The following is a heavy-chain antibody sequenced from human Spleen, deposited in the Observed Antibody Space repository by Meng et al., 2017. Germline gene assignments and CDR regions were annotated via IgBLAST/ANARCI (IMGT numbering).Heavy chain of an antibody. D-gene: IGHD3-16*01. J-gene: IGHJ4*02. CDR1: GFTFSSYD. CDR3: ARDGGQGGELDY. V-gene: IGHV3-13*01. CDR2: IGTAGDT. Sequence: GESLKISCAASGFTFSSYDMHWVRQATGKGLEWVSAIGTAGDTYYPGSVKGRFTISRDSAKNSLHLQMNSLGAEDTAVYYCARDGGQGGELDYWGQGTLVTVSS.